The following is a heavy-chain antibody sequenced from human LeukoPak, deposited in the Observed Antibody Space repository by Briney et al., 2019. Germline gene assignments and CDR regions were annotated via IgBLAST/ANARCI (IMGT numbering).Heavy chain of an antibody. CDR2: IYSGGST. Sequence: GGSLRLSCAASGFAVSSNYMSWVRQAPGKGLEWVSVIYSGGSTYYADSVKGRFTISRDNSKNTLYLQMNSLRAEDTAVYYCAKPLIPEYYYDSSGYYPGAFDIWGQGTMVTVSS. CDR1: GFAVSSNY. D-gene: IGHD3-22*01. CDR3: AKPLIPEYYYDSSGYYPGAFDI. V-gene: IGHV3-66*02. J-gene: IGHJ3*02.